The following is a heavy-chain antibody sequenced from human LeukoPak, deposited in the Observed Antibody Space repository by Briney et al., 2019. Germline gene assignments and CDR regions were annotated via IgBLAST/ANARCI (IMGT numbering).Heavy chain of an antibody. CDR1: GYSFTAFY. J-gene: IGHJ4*02. D-gene: IGHD1-1*01. CDR3: ARLRYGSDFDY. CDR2: INPNSGGT. V-gene: IGHV1-2*02. Sequence: ASVKVSCKASGYSFTAFYMHWVRQAPGQAPGQRLEWMGWINPNSGGTNYAQKFQGRVTMTRDTSISTAYMELSRLRSDDTAVYYCARLRYGSDFDYWGQGTLVTVSS.